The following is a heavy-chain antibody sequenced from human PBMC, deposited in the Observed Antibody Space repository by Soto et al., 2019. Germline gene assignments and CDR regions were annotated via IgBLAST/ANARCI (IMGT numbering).Heavy chain of an antibody. CDR1: GFTFGDYA. CDR3: TRAPGPGYSNYYFDY. V-gene: IGHV3-49*03. J-gene: IGHJ4*02. CDR2: IRSKAYGGTT. Sequence: GGSLRLSCTASGFTFGDYAMSWFRQAPGKGLEWVGFIRSKAYGGTTEYAASVKGRFTISRDDSKSIAYLQMNSLKTEDTAVYYCTRAPGPGYSNYYFDYWGQGTLVTVSS. D-gene: IGHD4-4*01.